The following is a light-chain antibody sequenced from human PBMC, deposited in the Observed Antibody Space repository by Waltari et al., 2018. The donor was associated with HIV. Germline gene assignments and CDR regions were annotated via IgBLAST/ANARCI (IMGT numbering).Light chain of an antibody. Sequence: ELVLTQSPLTPSLSPGDRATLSSRASQSVNKDYLAWFQQKPGQTPRLLMSGVGKRDTGIPDRFSGSGSGTDFSLCIRRLGSDDFAVDYWEKYGSSSTLGEETRVEIK. V-gene: IGKV3-20*01. CDR2: GVG. CDR1: QSVNKDY. CDR3: EKYGSSST. J-gene: IGKJ5*01.